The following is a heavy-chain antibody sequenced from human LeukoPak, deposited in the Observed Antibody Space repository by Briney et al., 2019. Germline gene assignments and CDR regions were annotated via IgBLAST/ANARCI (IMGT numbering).Heavy chain of an antibody. V-gene: IGHV1-46*01. CDR1: EDIFTYYH. CDR3: ATEAPRSYYFDY. CDR2: VYATGGTT. J-gene: IGHJ4*02. Sequence: GASVKVSCKASEDIFTYYHIHWVRQAPGQGVEWMGAVYATGGTTINTQNFQGRVTMTRDTSTGTVYMELSSLRFEDTAMYYCATEAPRSYYFDYWGQGILVTVSS.